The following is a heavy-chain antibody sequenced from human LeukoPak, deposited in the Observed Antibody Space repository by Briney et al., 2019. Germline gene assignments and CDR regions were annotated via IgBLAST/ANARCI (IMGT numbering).Heavy chain of an antibody. V-gene: IGHV3-33*06. Sequence: GRSLRLSCAASGFTFSSYGMHWVRQAPGKGLEWVAVIWYDGSNKYYADSVKGRFTISRDNSKNTVFLQMNSLRAEDTAVYYCAKWGDYDVLTGYYVSDYWGQGTLVTVSS. CDR3: AKWGDYDVLTGYYVSDY. CDR2: IWYDGSNK. J-gene: IGHJ4*02. D-gene: IGHD3-9*01. CDR1: GFTFSSYG.